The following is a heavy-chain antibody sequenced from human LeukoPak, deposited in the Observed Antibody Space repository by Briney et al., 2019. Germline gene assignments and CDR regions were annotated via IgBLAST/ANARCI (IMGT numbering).Heavy chain of an antibody. CDR3: AKALNYWYFDL. CDR1: GFTLSNYD. J-gene: IGHJ2*01. CDR2: IGADGGTT. V-gene: IGHV3-23*01. Sequence: PGGSLRLSCAASGFTLSNYDMSWVRQAPGKGLEWVSAIGADGGTTYADSVKGRFTISRDTSKNTLYLQMNSLRAEDTATYYCAKALNYWYFDLWGRDNLVTVSS.